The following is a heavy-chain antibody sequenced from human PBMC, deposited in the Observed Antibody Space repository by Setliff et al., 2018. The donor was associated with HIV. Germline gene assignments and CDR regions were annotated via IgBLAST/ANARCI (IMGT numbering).Heavy chain of an antibody. CDR2: IYHAGNT. V-gene: IGHV4-38-2*02. CDR3: ARGTSLNVVPDAFDI. J-gene: IGHJ3*02. D-gene: IGHD3-16*01. CDR1: GYSISSGYY. Sequence: SETLSLTCTVTGYSISSGYYWAWIRQPPGKGLEWIGHIYHAGNTYYNPSLKSRVTISVDTSKNQISLRLNSLTAADTALYYCARGTSLNVVPDAFDIWGQGTMVS.